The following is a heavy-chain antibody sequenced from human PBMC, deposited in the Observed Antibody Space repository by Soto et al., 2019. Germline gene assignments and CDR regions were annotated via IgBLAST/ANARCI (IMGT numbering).Heavy chain of an antibody. CDR3: ARGTLVGATAPGIYYYYGMDV. CDR2: IGTAGDP. D-gene: IGHD1-26*01. Sequence: PGGSLRLSCAASGFTFSSYDMHWVRQATGKGLEWVSAIGTAGDPYYPGSVKGRFTISRESAKNSLYLQMNSLRAGDTAVYYCARGTLVGATAPGIYYYYGMDVWGQGTTVTVSS. V-gene: IGHV3-13*05. J-gene: IGHJ6*02. CDR1: GFTFSSYD.